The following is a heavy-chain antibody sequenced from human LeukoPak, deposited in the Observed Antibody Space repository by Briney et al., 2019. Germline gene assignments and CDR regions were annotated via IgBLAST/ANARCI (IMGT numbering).Heavy chain of an antibody. CDR1: GGSFSGYY. D-gene: IGHD6-19*01. CDR2: INHSGST. J-gene: IGHJ4*02. CDR3: ARKQWLVSPFDY. V-gene: IGHV4-34*01. Sequence: SETLSLTCAVYGGSFSGYYWSWIRQPPGKGLEWIGEINHSGSTNYNPSLKSRVTISVDTSKNQFSLKLSSVTAADTAVYYCARKQWLVSPFDYWGQGTLVTVPS.